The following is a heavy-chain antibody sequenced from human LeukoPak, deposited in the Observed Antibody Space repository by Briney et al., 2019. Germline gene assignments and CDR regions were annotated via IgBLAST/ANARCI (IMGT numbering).Heavy chain of an antibody. J-gene: IGHJ4*02. Sequence: PGRSLRLSCAASGFTFSSYGMHWVRQAPGQGLEWVAVIWDDGSNKYYADSVKGRFTISRDNSKNTLYLQMTILRVEDTALYYCARDRWQQLVSPLEWGQGTLVTVSS. CDR2: IWDDGSNK. D-gene: IGHD6-13*01. V-gene: IGHV3-33*01. CDR1: GFTFSSYG. CDR3: ARDRWQQLVSPLE.